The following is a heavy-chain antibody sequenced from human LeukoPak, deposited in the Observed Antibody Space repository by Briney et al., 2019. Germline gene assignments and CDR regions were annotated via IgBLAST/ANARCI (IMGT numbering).Heavy chain of an antibody. D-gene: IGHD1-26*01. CDR2: INTDGSYT. J-gene: IGHJ4*02. CDR3: ARGGLLSRY. V-gene: IGHV3-74*01. CDR1: GFSFSSNS. Sequence: GGSLRLSCAASGFSFSSNSMSWVRQAPGKGLVWVSHINTDGSYTRYADSVKGRFTIARDNAKSTLYLQMNSLRAEDTAVYYCARGGLLSRYWGQGTLVTVSS.